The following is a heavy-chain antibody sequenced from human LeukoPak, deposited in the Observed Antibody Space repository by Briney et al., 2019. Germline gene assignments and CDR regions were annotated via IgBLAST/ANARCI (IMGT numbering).Heavy chain of an antibody. CDR1: RFSFSSYA. Sequence: GGSLRLSCVVSRFSFSSYAMSWVRQAPGKGLEWVSSISAGGRTCYADSVKGRFTISRDDSKETVFLQMNSLRAEDTALYYCAKGKVNHDGAFDFWGQGTTVTVSS. V-gene: IGHV3-23*01. CDR2: ISAGGRT. J-gene: IGHJ3*01. CDR3: AKGKVNHDGAFDF. D-gene: IGHD1-14*01.